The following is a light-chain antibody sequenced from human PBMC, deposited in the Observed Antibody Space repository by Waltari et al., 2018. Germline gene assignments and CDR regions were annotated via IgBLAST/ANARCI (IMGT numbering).Light chain of an antibody. CDR1: SLRTSY. CDR2: GKD. Sequence: SSEPTQDPAVSVALGQTVRFTCQGDSLRTSYASWYQLKPGQAPVLVIYGKDNRPSGIPDRISGYSSGTTSSLTITGAQAEDEADYYCSSRNGRANHVVFAGGTKVTVL. CDR3: SSRNGRANHVV. J-gene: IGLJ2*01. V-gene: IGLV3-19*01.